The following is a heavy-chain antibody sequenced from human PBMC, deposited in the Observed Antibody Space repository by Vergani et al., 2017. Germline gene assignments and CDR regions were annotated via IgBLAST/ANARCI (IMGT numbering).Heavy chain of an antibody. V-gene: IGHV3-30-3*01. CDR3: AKDIRWGFMATSWIQDSGPMDV. CDR1: GFTFGDHG. J-gene: IGHJ6*02. D-gene: IGHD5-18*01. CDR2: ISYDGTNK. Sequence: QVQLVESGGGVVQPGRSLRLSCAASGFTFGDHGIHWVRRAPGKGLEWVALISYDGTNKYYTNSVRGRFTISRDNSKSTLFLQMNSLRAEDTAVYYCAKDIRWGFMATSWIQDSGPMDVWGQGTTVTVSS.